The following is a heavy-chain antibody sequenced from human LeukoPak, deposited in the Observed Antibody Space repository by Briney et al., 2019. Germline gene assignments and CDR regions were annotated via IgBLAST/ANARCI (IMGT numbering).Heavy chain of an antibody. Sequence: GGSLRLSCAASGFTFSSYDMHWVRQATGKGLEWVSAIGTAGDTYYPGSVKGRFTISRENAKNSLYLQMNSLRAGDTAVYYCARGLDGTMIPVAGDAFDIWGQGTMVTVSS. CDR3: ARGLDGTMIPVAGDAFDI. CDR1: GFTFSSYD. CDR2: IGTAGDT. V-gene: IGHV3-13*01. D-gene: IGHD3-22*01. J-gene: IGHJ3*02.